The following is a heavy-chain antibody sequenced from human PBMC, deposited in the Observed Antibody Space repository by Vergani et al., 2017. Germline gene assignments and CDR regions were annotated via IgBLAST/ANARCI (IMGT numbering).Heavy chain of an antibody. CDR2: IYWNDDK. CDR3: AIRRYLGGPFDP. J-gene: IGHJ5*02. CDR1: GFSLSTSGVG. D-gene: IGHD3-16*01. V-gene: IGHV2-5*01. Sequence: QITLKESGPTLVKPTQTLTLTCTFSGFSLSTSGVGLGWIRQPPGKALEWLALIYWNDDKRYSPTLKRRLTITKDTSKNQVVLTMTNMDPVDTATYYCAIRRYLGGPFDPWGQGTLVTVSS.